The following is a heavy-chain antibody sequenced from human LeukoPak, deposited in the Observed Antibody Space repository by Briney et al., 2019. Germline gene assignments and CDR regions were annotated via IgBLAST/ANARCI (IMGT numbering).Heavy chain of an antibody. V-gene: IGHV4-39*02. CDR2: IYYSGST. Sequence: SETLSLTCTVSGGSISSSSYYWGWIRQPPGKGLEWTVSIYYSGSTYYTPSLKSRVTISVDTSKTQFSLRLSSVTAADTAVYYCAREGSGSYDWFDPWGQGALVTVSS. D-gene: IGHD3-10*01. CDR3: AREGSGSYDWFDP. J-gene: IGHJ5*02. CDR1: GGSISSSSYY.